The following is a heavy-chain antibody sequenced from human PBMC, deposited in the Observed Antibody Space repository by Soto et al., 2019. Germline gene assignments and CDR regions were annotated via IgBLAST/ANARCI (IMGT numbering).Heavy chain of an antibody. J-gene: IGHJ4*02. CDR1: GVSISSYY. CDR2: IYYSGST. D-gene: IGHD3-10*01. CDR3: ARDSGMYPYDY. V-gene: IGHV4-59*01. Sequence: PSETLSLTCTVSGVSISSYYWSWIRQPPGKGLEWIGYIYYSGSTNYNPSLKSRVTISVDTSKNQFSLKLSSVTAADTAVYYCARDSGMYPYDYWGQGTLVTVSS.